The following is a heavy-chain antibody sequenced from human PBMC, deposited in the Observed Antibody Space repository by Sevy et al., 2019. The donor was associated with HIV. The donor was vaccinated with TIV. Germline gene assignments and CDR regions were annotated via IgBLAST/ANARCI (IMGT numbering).Heavy chain of an antibody. CDR3: ANDGHDYDDFYFNY. J-gene: IGHJ4*02. Sequence: GGSLRLSCAASGFTFSSYAMSWVRQSPGKGLEWVSCIIGSGGRTYYTESVKGRFTISRDNAKNTLYLQMNNLRAEDTAVYYCANDGHDYDDFYFNYWGQGTLVTVSS. D-gene: IGHD3-16*01. V-gene: IGHV3-23*01. CDR1: GFTFSSYA. CDR2: IIGSGGRT.